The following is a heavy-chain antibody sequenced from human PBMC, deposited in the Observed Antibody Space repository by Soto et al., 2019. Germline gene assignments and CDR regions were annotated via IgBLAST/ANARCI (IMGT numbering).Heavy chain of an antibody. V-gene: IGHV4-30-4*01. CDR2: IYYSGST. CDR1: GGSISSGDYY. CDR3: VTHITGTGWYFDL. J-gene: IGHJ2*01. Sequence: QVQLQESGPGLVKASQTLSLMCTVSGGSISSGDYYWSWIRQPPGKGLEWIGYIYYSGSTYYNPSLTSRVTMSVDTSQNQFSLKLSSVTAADTAVYYCVTHITGTGWYFDLWGRGTLVPVYS. D-gene: IGHD1-20*01.